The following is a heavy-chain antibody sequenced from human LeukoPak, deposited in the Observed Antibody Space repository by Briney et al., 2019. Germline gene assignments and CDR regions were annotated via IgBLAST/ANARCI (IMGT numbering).Heavy chain of an antibody. D-gene: IGHD3-10*01. J-gene: IGHJ6*03. V-gene: IGHV3-53*01. Sequence: GGSLRLSCAASGFTVSSNYMTWVRQAPGKGLEWVSVVYKNAITYYADTVKGRFTISRDNSKNTLYLQMNSLRADDTAVYYCARSLRVRGVPDYMDVWGKGTTVTISS. CDR1: GFTVSSNY. CDR2: VYKNAIT. CDR3: ARSLRVRGVPDYMDV.